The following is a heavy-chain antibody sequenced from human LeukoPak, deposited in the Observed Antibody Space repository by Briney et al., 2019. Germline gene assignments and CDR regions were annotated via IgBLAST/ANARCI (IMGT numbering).Heavy chain of an antibody. CDR2: IGTASDT. Sequence: GGSLRLSCAASGFTFSSFDMHWGRQHIGQGLEWVSTIGTASDTYYPGSVEGRFTLSRDNAKNSLYLQMNSLTAGDTAVYYCARGPPRGKYYYMDVWGKGTTVTVSS. D-gene: IGHD1-1*01. V-gene: IGHV3-13*01. J-gene: IGHJ6*03. CDR3: ARGPPRGKYYYMDV. CDR1: GFTFSSFD.